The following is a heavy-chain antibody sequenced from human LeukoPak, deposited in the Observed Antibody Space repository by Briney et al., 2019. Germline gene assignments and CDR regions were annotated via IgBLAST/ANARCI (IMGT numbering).Heavy chain of an antibody. CDR1: GGTFSSYA. Sequence: GASVKVSCKASGGTFSSYAISWVRQAPGQGLEWMGGIIPIFGTANYAQKFQGRVTITADESTSTAYMELSSPRSEDTAVYYCARDYGDYGNYYYYGMDVWGQGTTVTVSS. D-gene: IGHD4-17*01. CDR2: IIPIFGTA. J-gene: IGHJ6*02. V-gene: IGHV1-69*13. CDR3: ARDYGDYGNYYYYGMDV.